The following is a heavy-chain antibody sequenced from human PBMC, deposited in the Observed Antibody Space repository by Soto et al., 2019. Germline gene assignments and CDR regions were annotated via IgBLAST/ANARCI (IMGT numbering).Heavy chain of an antibody. D-gene: IGHD3-10*01. V-gene: IGHV5-10-1*01. CDR2: IDPSDSYI. Sequence: PGESLKISCKGSGYSFNSYWISWVRQMPGKGLEWMGRIDPSDSYINYIPSFQGHVTISADKSISTAYLQWSSLKASDTAMYYCARPHPSFVLLWFGELAGVVDTLKGMDVWGQGTTVTVSS. CDR3: ARPHPSFVLLWFGELAGVVDTLKGMDV. CDR1: GYSFNSYW. J-gene: IGHJ6*02.